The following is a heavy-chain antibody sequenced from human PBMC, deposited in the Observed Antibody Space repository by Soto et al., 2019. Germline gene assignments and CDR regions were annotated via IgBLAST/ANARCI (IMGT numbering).Heavy chain of an antibody. CDR1: GYTFTHYA. D-gene: IGHD6-13*01. J-gene: IGHJ5*02. V-gene: IGHV1-3*01. CDR2: INAGSGNT. Sequence: QVQLVQSGAEVKKPGASVKVSCTASGYTFTHYAIHWVRHAPGQRLEWMGFINAGSGNTKYSQTLQGRLTFTKDTSARTAYMDLSSLRSEDTAIYYGARGLAADGAWGQGTLVTVSS. CDR3: ARGLAADGA.